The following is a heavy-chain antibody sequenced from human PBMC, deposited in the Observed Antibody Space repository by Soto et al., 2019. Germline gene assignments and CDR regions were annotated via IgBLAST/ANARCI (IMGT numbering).Heavy chain of an antibody. CDR3: ASHKIAARFFDY. CDR1: GGSIRSSNW. D-gene: IGHD6-6*01. J-gene: IGHJ4*02. Sequence: SETLSLTCAVSGGSIRSSNWWSWVRQPPGKGLEWIGEIYHSGSTNYNPSLKSRVTISVDKSKNQFSLKLSSVTAADTAVYYCASHKIAARFFDYWGQGTLVTLS. CDR2: IYHSGST. V-gene: IGHV4-4*02.